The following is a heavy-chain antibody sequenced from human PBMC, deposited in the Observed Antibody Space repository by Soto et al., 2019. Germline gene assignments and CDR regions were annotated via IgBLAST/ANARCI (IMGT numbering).Heavy chain of an antibody. J-gene: IGHJ4*02. Sequence: GGSLRLSCAASGFTFSSYIMSWVRQSPGKGLEWVSSITSSSDYVYYADSVKGRFTISRDNAKNSLYLQMNSLRAEDTAVYYCARVVYFDSSGYSVWGQGTLVTVSS. CDR3: ARVVYFDSSGYSV. V-gene: IGHV3-21*01. CDR2: ITSSSDYV. CDR1: GFTFSSYI. D-gene: IGHD3-22*01.